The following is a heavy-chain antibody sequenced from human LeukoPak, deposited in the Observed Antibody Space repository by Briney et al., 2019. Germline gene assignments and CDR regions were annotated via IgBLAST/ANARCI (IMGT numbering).Heavy chain of an antibody. CDR1: GFTVSSNY. CDR3: ARWGGPTPFDY. J-gene: IGHJ4*02. CDR2: IYSDGNT. D-gene: IGHD3-10*01. Sequence: GGSLRLSCAASGFTVSSNYMTWVRQPPGKGLEWVSIIYSDGNTYYADSVKGRFTISRGDSKNTLYLQMNSLRAEDTALYYCARWGGPTPFDYWGQGTLVTVSS. V-gene: IGHV3-53*01.